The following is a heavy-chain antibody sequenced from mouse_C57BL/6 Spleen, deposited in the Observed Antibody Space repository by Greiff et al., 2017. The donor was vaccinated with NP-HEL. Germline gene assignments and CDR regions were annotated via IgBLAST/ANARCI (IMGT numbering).Heavy chain of an antibody. D-gene: IGHD1-1*01. Sequence: VKLQESGPGLVQPSQSLSITCTVSGFSLTSYGVHWVRQSPGKGLEWLGVIWSGGSTDYNAAFISRLSISKDNSKSQVFFKMNSLQADDTAIYYCARRGSSYYGSSYDYAMDYWGQGTSVTVSS. CDR3: ARRGSSYYGSSYDYAMDY. CDR1: GFSLTSYG. CDR2: IWSGGST. V-gene: IGHV2-2*01. J-gene: IGHJ4*01.